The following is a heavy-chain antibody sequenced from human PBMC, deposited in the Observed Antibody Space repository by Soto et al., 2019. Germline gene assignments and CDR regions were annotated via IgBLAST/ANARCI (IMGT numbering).Heavy chain of an antibody. CDR2: IRSKANSYAT. CDR1: GFTFSGSA. CDR3: TTPRSSWYPVFDY. D-gene: IGHD6-13*01. Sequence: PGGSLRLSCAASGFTFSGSAMHWVRQASGKGLEWVGRIRSKANSYATAYAASVKGRFTISRDDSKNTAYLQMNSLKTEDTAVYYCTTPRSSWYPVFDYWGQGTLVTV. J-gene: IGHJ4*02. V-gene: IGHV3-73*01.